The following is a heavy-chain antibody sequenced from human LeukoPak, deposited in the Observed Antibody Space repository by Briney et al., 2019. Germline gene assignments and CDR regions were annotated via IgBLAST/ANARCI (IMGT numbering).Heavy chain of an antibody. D-gene: IGHD3-22*01. CDR3: ARIPYYYDHEYDTYLDY. CDR1: AGSFRGYL. J-gene: IGHJ4*02. Sequence: SETLSLTCAVYAGSFRGYLWSWIRQPPGKGLEWIGEIDHSGSTNYNPSLKSRVTISVDASRNQFSLRLTSVTAADTAVYYCARIPYYYDHEYDTYLDYWGQGSPVIVSS. CDR2: IDHSGST. V-gene: IGHV4-34*01.